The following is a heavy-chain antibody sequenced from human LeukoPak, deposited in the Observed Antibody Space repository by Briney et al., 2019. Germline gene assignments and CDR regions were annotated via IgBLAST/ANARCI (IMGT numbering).Heavy chain of an antibody. CDR1: GGTFSSYA. J-gene: IGHJ4*02. V-gene: IGHV1-69*06. CDR2: IIPIFGTA. D-gene: IGHD2-2*02. Sequence: ASVKVSCKASGGTFSSYAISWVRQAPGQGLEWMGGIIPIFGTANYAQKFQGRVTISADKSTSTDYMEVSSLRSEDTAVYYCASRSGIPSHKYFDCWGQGTLVTVSS. CDR3: ASRSGIPSHKYFDC.